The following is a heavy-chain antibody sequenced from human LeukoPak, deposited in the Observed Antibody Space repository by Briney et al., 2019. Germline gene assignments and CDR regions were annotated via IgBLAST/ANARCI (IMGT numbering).Heavy chain of an antibody. CDR2: IWYDGSNK. Sequence: GGSLRLSCAASGFTFSSYGMHWVRQAPGKGLEWVAVIWYDGSNKYYADSVKGRSTISRDNSKNTLYLQMNSLRAEDTAVYYCASGKLEVLSYWGQGTLVTVSS. J-gene: IGHJ4*02. D-gene: IGHD1-1*01. CDR1: GFTFSSYG. V-gene: IGHV3-33*01. CDR3: ASGKLEVLSY.